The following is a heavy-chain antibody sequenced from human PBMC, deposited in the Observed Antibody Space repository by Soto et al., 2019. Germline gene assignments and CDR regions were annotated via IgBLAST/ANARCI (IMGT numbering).Heavy chain of an antibody. V-gene: IGHV3-23*01. D-gene: IGHD2-15*01. CDR1: GFTFSSYA. CDR3: VKVKGYCSGGSGPPGLYYYYMEG. CDR2: FSGSGGSQ. J-gene: IGHJ6*03. Sequence: AEGSLRLPCSASGFTFSSYAMSWVRQSPRKGLEWVSPFSGSGGSQYYAGSVEGRSTICKDNSKNTLYLQMSRLRAEDTAVYYCVKVKGYCSGGSGPPGLYYYYMEGWGKGTTVIV.